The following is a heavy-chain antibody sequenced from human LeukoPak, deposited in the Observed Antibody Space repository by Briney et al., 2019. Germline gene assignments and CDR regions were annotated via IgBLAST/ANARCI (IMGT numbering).Heavy chain of an antibody. V-gene: IGHV3-33*01. D-gene: IGHD6-13*01. CDR1: GFXFSSYG. Sequence: PGGSLRLSCAASGFXFSSYGIHWVRQAPGKGLEWVAVICYDGSNKYYADSVQGRFTISRDNSKNTLYLQMNSLRAEDTAVYYCAREKFLAAAGTRGSWFDPWGQGTLVTVSS. J-gene: IGHJ5*02. CDR2: ICYDGSNK. CDR3: AREKFLAAAGTRGSWFDP.